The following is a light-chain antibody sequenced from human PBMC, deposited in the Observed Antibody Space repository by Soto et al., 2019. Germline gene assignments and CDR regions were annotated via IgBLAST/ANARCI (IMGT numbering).Light chain of an antibody. CDR2: GAS. V-gene: IGKV3-20*01. J-gene: IGKJ2*01. Sequence: EIVLTQSPVTLSLSPGERATLSCRASQSVSSSYLAWYQQKPGQAPRLLINGASSRATGIPDRFSGSGSGTDFTLTISRLEPEDFAVYYCQQYGSSPYTFGQGTKLEIK. CDR1: QSVSSSY. CDR3: QQYGSSPYT.